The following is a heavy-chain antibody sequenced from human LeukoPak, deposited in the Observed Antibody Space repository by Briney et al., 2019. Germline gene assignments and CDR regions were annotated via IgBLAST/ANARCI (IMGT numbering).Heavy chain of an antibody. CDR1: GFTFSSNG. CDR2: ISNDGSNE. Sequence: GGPLELSCAASGFTFSSNGMHWVGQAPGKGREGVAVISNDGSNEFYADSVKGRFTISRDTSKNTLYLQMNSLRTEDTAVYYCARDYSIPPAAGSLYNWFAPWGQGTLVTVSS. CDR3: ARDYSIPPAAGSLYNWFAP. V-gene: IGHV3-30*03. J-gene: IGHJ5*02. D-gene: IGHD6-13*01.